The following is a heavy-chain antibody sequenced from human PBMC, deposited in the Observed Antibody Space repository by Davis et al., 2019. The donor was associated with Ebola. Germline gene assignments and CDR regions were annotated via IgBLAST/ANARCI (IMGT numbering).Heavy chain of an antibody. CDR1: GFTFSSYG. D-gene: IGHD6-19*01. CDR3: AKDAKQWLDDAFDI. CDR2: IWYDGSNK. J-gene: IGHJ3*02. Sequence: GESLKISCAASGFTFSSYGMHWVRQAPGKGLEWVAVIWYDGSNKYYADSVKGRFTIPRDNSKNTLYLQMNSLRADDTAVYYCAKDAKQWLDDAFDIWGQGTMVTVSS. V-gene: IGHV3-33*06.